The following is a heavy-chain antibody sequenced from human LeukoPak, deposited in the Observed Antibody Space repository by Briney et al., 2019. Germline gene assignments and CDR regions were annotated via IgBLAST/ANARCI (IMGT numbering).Heavy chain of an antibody. Sequence: ASVKVSCKASGYTFTGYYMHWVRQAPGQGLEWMGGIIPIFGTANYAQKFQGRVTITADESTSTAYMELSSLRSEDTAVYYCARVNPPGWFDPWGQGTLVTVS. CDR1: GYTFTGYY. J-gene: IGHJ5*02. CDR2: IIPIFGTA. V-gene: IGHV1-69*13. D-gene: IGHD1-14*01. CDR3: ARVNPPGWFDP.